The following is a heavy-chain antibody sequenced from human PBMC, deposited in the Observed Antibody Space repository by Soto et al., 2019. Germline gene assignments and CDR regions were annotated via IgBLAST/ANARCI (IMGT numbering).Heavy chain of an antibody. J-gene: IGHJ4*02. Sequence: SETLSLTCAVYGGSFSGYYWSWIRQPPGKGLEWIGEINHSGSTNYNPSLKSRVTISVDTSKNQFSLKLSSVTAADTAVYYCARTGKYSSGCYGYWGQGTLVTVSS. D-gene: IGHD6-19*01. CDR2: INHSGST. CDR1: GGSFSGYY. V-gene: IGHV4-34*01. CDR3: ARTGKYSSGCYGY.